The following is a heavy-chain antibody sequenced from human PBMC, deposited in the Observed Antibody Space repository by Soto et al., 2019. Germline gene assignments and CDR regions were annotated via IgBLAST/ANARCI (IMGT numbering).Heavy chain of an antibody. Sequence: QVQLQESGPGLVKPSQTLSLTCTVSGGSISSGGYYWSWIRQHPGKGLEWIGYIYYSGSTYFNPSLKSRVTISVDTSKNQFYLKLRSVTAADTAVYYCARVRELRGWFDPWGQGTLVTVSS. CDR1: GGSISSGGYY. CDR3: ARVRELRGWFDP. V-gene: IGHV4-31*03. CDR2: IYYSGST. J-gene: IGHJ5*02. D-gene: IGHD1-26*01.